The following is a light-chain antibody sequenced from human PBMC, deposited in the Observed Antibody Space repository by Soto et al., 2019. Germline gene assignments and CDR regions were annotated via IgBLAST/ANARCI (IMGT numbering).Light chain of an antibody. CDR3: HQYYSYPHT. CDR1: QGISSY. CDR2: AAS. V-gene: IGKV1-8*01. Sequence: AIRMTQSPSSFSASTGDRVTITCRASQGISSYLAWYQQKPGKAPKLLIYAASTLQSGVPSRFSGSGSGTDFTLTISCLPSEDFATYYCHQYYSYPHTFGQGTKVEIK. J-gene: IGKJ1*01.